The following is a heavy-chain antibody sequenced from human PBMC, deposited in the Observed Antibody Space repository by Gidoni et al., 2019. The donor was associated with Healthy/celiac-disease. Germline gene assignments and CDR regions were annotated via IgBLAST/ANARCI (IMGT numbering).Heavy chain of an antibody. CDR2: IIPIFGTA. Sequence: QVQLVQSGAEVKKPGSSVNVSCKASGGTFSSYAISWVRQAPGQGLEWMGGIIPIFGTANYAQKFQGRVTITADESTSTAYMELSSMRSEDTAVYYCASMTKLERDAFDIWGQGTMVTVSS. CDR3: ASMTKLERDAFDI. J-gene: IGHJ3*02. V-gene: IGHV1-69*01. D-gene: IGHD1-1*01. CDR1: GGTFSSYA.